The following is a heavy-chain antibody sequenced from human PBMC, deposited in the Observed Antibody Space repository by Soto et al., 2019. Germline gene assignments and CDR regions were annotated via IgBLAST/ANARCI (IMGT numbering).Heavy chain of an antibody. CDR1: GGSVSSGSNY. CDR3: AREGGYSRQFDY. V-gene: IGHV4-61*01. D-gene: IGHD1-26*01. J-gene: IGHJ4*02. Sequence: QVQLQESGPGLVKPSETLSLTCTVSGGSVSSGSNYWSWIRQPPGKGLEWIGYIYYSGSTNYNPSLKSRVTISVDTSKNQFSLKLSSVTAADTAVYYCAREGGYSRQFDYWGQGTLVTVSS. CDR2: IYYSGST.